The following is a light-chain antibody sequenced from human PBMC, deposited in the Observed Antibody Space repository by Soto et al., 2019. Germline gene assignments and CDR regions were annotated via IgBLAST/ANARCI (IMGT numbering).Light chain of an antibody. V-gene: IGKV4-1*01. CDR2: WAS. CDR1: RSVLYSSNNKNF. J-gene: IGKJ4*01. CDR3: HQYYNSPLT. Sequence: DIVMTQSPDSLAVSLGERATINCKSSRSVLYSSNNKNFLAWYQQKPGQPPKLLISWASTRESGVPDRFSGRGSGTDFTLTISSLQAEDVAVYYCHQYYNSPLTFGGGTKVEIK.